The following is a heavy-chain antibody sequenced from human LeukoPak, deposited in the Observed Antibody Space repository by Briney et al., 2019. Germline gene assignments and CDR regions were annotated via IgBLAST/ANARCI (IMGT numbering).Heavy chain of an antibody. CDR3: AKRVNIAVDY. CDR2: ISGSGGST. Sequence: PGGSLRLSCAASGFSISSHAMSRVRQAPGKGLEWVSAISGSGGSTYYADSVKGRFTISRDNSKNTLYLQMNSLRAEDTAVYYCAKRVNIAVDYWGQGTLVTVSS. CDR1: GFSISSHA. D-gene: IGHD6-13*01. V-gene: IGHV3-23*01. J-gene: IGHJ4*02.